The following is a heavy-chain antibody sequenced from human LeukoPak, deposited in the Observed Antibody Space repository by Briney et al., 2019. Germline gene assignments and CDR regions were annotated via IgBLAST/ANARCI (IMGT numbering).Heavy chain of an antibody. Sequence: PGGSLRLSCAASGFTFDDYAMHWVRQAPGKGLEWVSSISSSSSYIYYADSVKGRFTISRDISRNTVYLQMNGLRVEDTAVYYCAKQHYDYVWGSYLDYWGQGTLVTVSS. J-gene: IGHJ4*02. CDR2: ISSSSSYI. CDR1: GFTFDDYA. V-gene: IGHV3-21*04. CDR3: AKQHYDYVWGSYLDY. D-gene: IGHD3-16*01.